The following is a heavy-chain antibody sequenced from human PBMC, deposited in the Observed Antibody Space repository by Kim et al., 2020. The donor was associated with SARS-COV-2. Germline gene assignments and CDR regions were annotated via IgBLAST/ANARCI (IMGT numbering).Heavy chain of an antibody. J-gene: IGHJ5*02. D-gene: IGHD6-19*01. V-gene: IGHV3-11*01. CDR2: ISSSGSTI. Sequence: GGSLRLSCAASGFTFSDYYMSWIRQAPGKGLEWVSYISSSGSTIYYADSVKGRFTISRDNAKNSLYLQMNSLRAEDTAVYYCARDSSGSLEYTWFDPWGQGTLVTVSS. CDR1: GFTFSDYY. CDR3: ARDSSGSLEYTWFDP.